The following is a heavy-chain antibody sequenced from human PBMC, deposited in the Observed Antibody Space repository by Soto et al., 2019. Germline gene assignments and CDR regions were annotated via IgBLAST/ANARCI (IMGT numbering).Heavy chain of an antibody. Sequence: EVQLMESGGGLVKPGGSLRLSCAASGFTFSSYSMNWVRQAPGKGLEWVSSISSSSSYIYYADSVKGRFTISRDNAKNSLYLQMNSLRAEDTAVYYCARDRDIVATMGAFDIWGQGTMVTVSS. CDR2: ISSSSSYI. CDR3: ARDRDIVATMGAFDI. J-gene: IGHJ3*02. CDR1: GFTFSSYS. D-gene: IGHD5-12*01. V-gene: IGHV3-21*01.